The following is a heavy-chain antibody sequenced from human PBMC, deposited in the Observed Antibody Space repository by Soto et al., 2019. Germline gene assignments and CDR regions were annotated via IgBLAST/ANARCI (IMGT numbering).Heavy chain of an antibody. CDR1: GGTFSSYA. CDR2: IIPIFGTA. CDR3: ARVGDTAMVTYYYYGMDV. Sequence: QVQLVQSGAEVKKPGSSVKVSCKASGGTFSSYAISWVRQAPGQALEWMGGIIPIFGTANYAQKFQGRVTITADESTSTAYMELSSLRSEDTAVYYCARVGDTAMVTYYYYGMDVWGQGTTVTVSS. J-gene: IGHJ6*02. D-gene: IGHD5-18*01. V-gene: IGHV1-69*01.